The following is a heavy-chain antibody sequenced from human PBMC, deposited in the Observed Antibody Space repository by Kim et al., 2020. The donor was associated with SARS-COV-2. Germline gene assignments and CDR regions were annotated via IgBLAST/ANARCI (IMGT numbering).Heavy chain of an antibody. J-gene: IGHJ6*02. Sequence: GESLKISCKGSGYSFTSYWIGWVRQMPGKGLGWMGIIYPGDSDTRYSPSFQGQVTISADKSISTAYLQWSSLKASDTAMYYCARLVSSGSLYYYYYYGMDVWGQGTTVTVSS. CDR2: IYPGDSDT. CDR3: ARLVSSGSLYYYYYYGMDV. D-gene: IGHD3-10*01. CDR1: GYSFTSYW. V-gene: IGHV5-51*01.